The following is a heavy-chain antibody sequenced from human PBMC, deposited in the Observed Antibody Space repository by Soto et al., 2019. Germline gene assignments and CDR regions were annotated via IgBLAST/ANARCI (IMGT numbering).Heavy chain of an antibody. V-gene: IGHV3-30*18. Sequence: QVQLVESGGGVVQPGRSLRLSCAASGFTFSSYGMHWVRQAPGKGLEWVAVISYDGSNKYYADSVKGRFTISRDNSKNTLYLQMNSLRAEDTAVYYCAKAPAYYDFWSGYYKVYGMDVWGQGTTVTVSS. D-gene: IGHD3-3*01. J-gene: IGHJ6*02. CDR3: AKAPAYYDFWSGYYKVYGMDV. CDR1: GFTFSSYG. CDR2: ISYDGSNK.